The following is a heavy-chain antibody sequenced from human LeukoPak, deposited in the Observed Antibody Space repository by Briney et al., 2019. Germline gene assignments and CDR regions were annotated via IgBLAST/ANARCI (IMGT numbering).Heavy chain of an antibody. J-gene: IGHJ4*02. CDR2: IYSGGST. CDR3: ARGPPRGGRRRGYCTSTSCSKNHY. V-gene: IGHV3-66*02. Sequence: GESLRLSCAASGFTVSSNYMSWVRQAPGKGLEWVSVIYSGGSTYYADSVKGRFTISRGNSKNTLYLQMNSLRAEDAAVYYSARGPPRGGRRRGYCTSTSCSKNHYWDQGTLVTVSS. D-gene: IGHD2-2*01. CDR1: GFTVSSNY.